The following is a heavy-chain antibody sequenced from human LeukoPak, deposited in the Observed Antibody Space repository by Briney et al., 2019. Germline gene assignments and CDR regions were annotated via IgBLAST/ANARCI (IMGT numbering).Heavy chain of an antibody. J-gene: IGHJ6*03. V-gene: IGHV1-69*13. D-gene: IGHD1-14*01. Sequence: GASVKVSCKASGGTFSSYAISWVRQAPGQGLEWMGGIIPIFGTANYAQKFQGRVTITADESASTAYMELSSLRSEDTAVYYCARVRRSEKNYYYYYMDVWGKGTTVTISS. CDR2: IIPIFGTA. CDR1: GGTFSSYA. CDR3: ARVRRSEKNYYYYYMDV.